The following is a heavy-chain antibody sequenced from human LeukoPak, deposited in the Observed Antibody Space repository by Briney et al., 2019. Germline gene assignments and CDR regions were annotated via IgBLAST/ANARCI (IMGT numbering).Heavy chain of an antibody. D-gene: IGHD3-22*01. CDR1: GYTFTSDY. J-gene: IGHJ5*02. CDR2: INPSGGST. CDR3: ARGARITMIVVVITKGNWFDP. V-gene: IGHV1-46*01. Sequence: ASVKVSCKXSGYTFTSDYMHWVRQAPGQGLEWMGIINPSGGSTSYPQKFQGRVTMTRDTSTSTVYMELSSLRSEDTAVYYCARGARITMIVVVITKGNWFDPWGQGTLVTVSS.